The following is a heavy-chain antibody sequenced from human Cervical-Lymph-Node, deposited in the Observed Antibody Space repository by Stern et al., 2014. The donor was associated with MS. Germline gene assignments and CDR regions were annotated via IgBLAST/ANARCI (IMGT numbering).Heavy chain of an antibody. V-gene: IGHV3-30*01. Sequence: VQLVESGGGLVQPGRSLRLSCAAPGFCFSTYSVYWVRQRPGKGLERVAVASYDGNKYSADAVKGRFPVSRDNSKNALYLQMNSLRTEDTAVYYCARDRGIDDAFDLWGQGTMVTVSA. CDR2: ASYDGNK. CDR1: GFCFSTYS. D-gene: IGHD3-10*01. CDR3: ARDRGIDDAFDL. J-gene: IGHJ3*01.